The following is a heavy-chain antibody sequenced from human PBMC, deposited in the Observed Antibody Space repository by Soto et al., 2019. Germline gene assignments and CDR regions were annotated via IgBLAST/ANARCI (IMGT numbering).Heavy chain of an antibody. D-gene: IGHD6-19*01. CDR1: GFTFSSYG. Sequence: QVQLVESGGGVVQPGRSLRLSCAASGFTFSSYGMHWVRQAPGKGLEWVAVISYDGSNKYYADSVKGRFTISRDNSKNTLYLQMNSLRAEDTAVYYCARDLSRIAVAGTNWFDPWGQGTLVTVSS. CDR3: ARDLSRIAVAGTNWFDP. J-gene: IGHJ5*02. V-gene: IGHV3-30*03. CDR2: ISYDGSNK.